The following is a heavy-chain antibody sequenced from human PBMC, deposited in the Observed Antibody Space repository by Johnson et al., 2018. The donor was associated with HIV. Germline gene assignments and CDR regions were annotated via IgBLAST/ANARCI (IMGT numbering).Heavy chain of an antibody. D-gene: IGHD3-22*01. J-gene: IGHJ3*02. CDR1: GFTVSSNY. V-gene: IGHV3-66*01. CDR3: AKGHSSGYPKDAFDI. CDR2: IYSGGST. Sequence: VQLVESGGGLVQPGGSLRLSCAASGFTVSSNYMNWVRQAPGKGLEWVSVIYSGGSTYYADSVKGRFTISRDNSKNTLYLQMNSLRTEDTAMYYCAKGHSSGYPKDAFDIWGRGTIVTVSS.